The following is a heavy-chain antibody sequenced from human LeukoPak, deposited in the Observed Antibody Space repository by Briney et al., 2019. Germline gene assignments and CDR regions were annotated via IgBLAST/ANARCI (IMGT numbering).Heavy chain of an antibody. CDR2: INHSGST. D-gene: IGHD3-9*01. J-gene: IGHJ3*02. CDR1: GGSFSGYY. Sequence: SETLSLTCAVYGGSFSGYYWSWIRQPPGKGLEWIGEINHSGSTNYNPSLKSRVTISVDTSKNQFSLKLSSVTAADTAVYYCARAPDIERIDAFDIWGQGTMVTVSS. V-gene: IGHV4-34*01. CDR3: ARAPDIERIDAFDI.